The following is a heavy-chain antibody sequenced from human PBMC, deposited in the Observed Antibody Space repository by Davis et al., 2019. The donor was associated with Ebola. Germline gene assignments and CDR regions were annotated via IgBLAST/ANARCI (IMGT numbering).Heavy chain of an antibody. J-gene: IGHJ5*02. CDR3: ARGVGYSYGYGGWFDP. Sequence: SETLSLTCTVSGGSISSGGYYWGWIRQPPGKGLEWIGSIYYSGSTYYNPSLKSRVTISVDTSKNQFSLKLSSVTAADTAVYYCARGVGYSYGYGGWFDPWGQGTLVTVSS. V-gene: IGHV4-39*07. CDR1: GGSISSGGYY. D-gene: IGHD5-18*01. CDR2: IYYSGST.